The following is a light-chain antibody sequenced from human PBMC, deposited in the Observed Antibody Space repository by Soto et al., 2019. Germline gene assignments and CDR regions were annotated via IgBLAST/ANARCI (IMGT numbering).Light chain of an antibody. CDR3: QQYFSCTWT. CDR2: GAS. V-gene: IGKV3-20*01. Sequence: EIVLTQSPGTLSLSPGERATLSCRASQSVSSSYLALYQQNPGQAPRLLIYGASCSATGIPDRFSGSVSVTEVTLTVSRLEPVDFAVYFCQQYFSCTWTFGQENKVEIK. CDR1: QSVSSSY. J-gene: IGKJ1*01.